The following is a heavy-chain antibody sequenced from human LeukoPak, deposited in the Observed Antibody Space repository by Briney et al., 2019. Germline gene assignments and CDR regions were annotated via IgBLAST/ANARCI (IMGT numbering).Heavy chain of an antibody. CDR2: ISRRSSYI. D-gene: IGHD3-22*01. CDR1: GFTFSSYS. V-gene: IGHV3-21*01. J-gene: IGHJ4*02. CDR3: SRDGDSSGYYQFDY. Sequence: GGSLRLSCAVSGFTFSSYSMNWVRQAPGKGLEWVSSISRRSSYIYYADSVKGRFTISRDNAKNSLYLQMNRLRAEDTAVYYCSRDGDSSGYYQFDYWGQGTLVTVSS.